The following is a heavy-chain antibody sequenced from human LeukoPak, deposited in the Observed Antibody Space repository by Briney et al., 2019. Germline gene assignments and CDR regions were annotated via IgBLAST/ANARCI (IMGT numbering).Heavy chain of an antibody. V-gene: IGHV3-73*01. CDR1: GFTFSGSA. CDR3: TRIGGDDSSGYYYGDFDY. J-gene: IGHJ4*02. Sequence: PGGSLRLSCAASGFTFSGSAMHWVRQASGKGLEWVGRIRSKANSYATAYAASVKGRFTISRDDSKNTAYLRMNSLKTEDTAVYYCTRIGGDDSSGYYYGDFDYWGQGTLVTVSS. D-gene: IGHD3-22*01. CDR2: IRSKANSYAT.